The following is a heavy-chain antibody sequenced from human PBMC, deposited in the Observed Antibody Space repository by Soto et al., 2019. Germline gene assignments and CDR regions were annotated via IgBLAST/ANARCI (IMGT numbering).Heavy chain of an antibody. J-gene: IGHJ6*03. CDR3: ARDTRLGQYYYYYYMDV. Sequence: EVQLVESGGGLVQPGGSLRLSCAASGFTFSSYWMSWVRQAPGKGLEWVANIKQDGSEKYYVDSVKGRFTISRDNAKNSLYLQMNSLRPEDTAGYYCARDTRLGQYYYYYYMDVWGKGTTVTVSS. CDR2: IKQDGSEK. D-gene: IGHD3-9*01. CDR1: GFTFSSYW. V-gene: IGHV3-7*03.